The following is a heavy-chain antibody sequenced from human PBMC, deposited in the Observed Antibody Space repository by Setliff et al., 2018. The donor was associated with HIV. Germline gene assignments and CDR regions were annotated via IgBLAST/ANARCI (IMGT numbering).Heavy chain of an antibody. CDR3: ARSPGVATITIFDY. CDR1: GDSISTSTYY. V-gene: IGHV4-39*07. Sequence: PSETLSLTCNVSGDSISTSTYYWGWVRQSSGKGLEWIGSITYSGSTTYSPSLKSRVTISVDTSKNQVSLKLSSVTAADTAVYYCARSPGVATITIFDYWGQGTQVTVSS. D-gene: IGHD5-12*01. CDR2: ITYSGST. J-gene: IGHJ4*02.